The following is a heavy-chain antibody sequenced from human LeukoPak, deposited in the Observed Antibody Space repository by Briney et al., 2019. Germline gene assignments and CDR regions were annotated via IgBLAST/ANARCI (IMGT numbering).Heavy chain of an antibody. CDR2: IIPILGTA. D-gene: IGHD3-10*01. CDR1: GGTFSSYA. CDR3: ARGPSITMVRGGQWYYYMDV. Sequence: SVKVSCKASGGTFSSYAISWVRQAPGQGLEWMGGIIPILGTANYAQKFQGRVTITADESTSTAYMDLSSLRSEDTAVYYCARGPSITMVRGGQWYYYMDVWGKGTTVTISS. V-gene: IGHV1-69*13. J-gene: IGHJ6*03.